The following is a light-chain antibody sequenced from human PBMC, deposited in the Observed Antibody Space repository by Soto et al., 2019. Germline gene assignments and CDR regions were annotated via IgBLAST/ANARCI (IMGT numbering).Light chain of an antibody. CDR1: QSVSTN. CDR2: GAS. Sequence: EIVMTQSPDTLSVSPGKRATLSCRASQSVSTNLAWYQQKPGQAPRLLIYGASTRATGIPARFSGSGSGTEVTLTISSLQSEDFAVYHCQQYNNWPYTFGQGTKLEIK. V-gene: IGKV3-15*01. CDR3: QQYNNWPYT. J-gene: IGKJ2*01.